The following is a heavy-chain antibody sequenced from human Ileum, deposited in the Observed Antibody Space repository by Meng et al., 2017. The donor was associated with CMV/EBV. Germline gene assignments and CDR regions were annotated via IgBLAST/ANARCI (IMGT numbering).Heavy chain of an antibody. CDR3: ASNRYCGSLYCHDGYDN. Sequence: GGSLRLSCAASGFSFSASIMTWVRQAPGKGLEWVSSIIGSSTYIYYADSVKGRFTISRDNAENSLYLQMNSLRAEDTAIYYCASNRYCGSLYCHDGYDNWGQGTLVTVSS. J-gene: IGHJ4*02. CDR2: IIGSSTYI. V-gene: IGHV3-21*06. CDR1: GFSFSASI. D-gene: IGHD2-21*01.